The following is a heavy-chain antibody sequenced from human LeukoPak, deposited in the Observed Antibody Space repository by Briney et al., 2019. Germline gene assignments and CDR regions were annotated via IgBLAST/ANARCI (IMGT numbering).Heavy chain of an antibody. D-gene: IGHD5-18*01. CDR2: ISGSGGT. J-gene: IGHJ4*02. V-gene: IGHV3-23*01. CDR1: GFTFSSYA. CDR3: AKGDGYSYGPSDY. Sequence: GRSLRLSCVASGFTFSSYAMHWVRQAPGKGLEWVSAISGSGGTYYADSVKGRFTISRDNSKNTLYLQMNSLRAEDTAVYYCAKGDGYSYGPSDYWGQGTLVTVSS.